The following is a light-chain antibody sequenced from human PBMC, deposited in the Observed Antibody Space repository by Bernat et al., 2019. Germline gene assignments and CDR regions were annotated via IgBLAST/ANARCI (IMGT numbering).Light chain of an antibody. J-gene: IGKJ5*01. Sequence: DIQMTQSPSSLSASVGDRVTITCQASQDISNYLNWYQQKPGKAPNLLIYGASTLQTGVPSRFSGSGSGTEFTLTISSLRPEDFATYHCQQLNSYPITFGQGTRLEIK. CDR2: GAS. CDR3: QQLNSYPIT. CDR1: QDISNY. V-gene: IGKV1-9*01.